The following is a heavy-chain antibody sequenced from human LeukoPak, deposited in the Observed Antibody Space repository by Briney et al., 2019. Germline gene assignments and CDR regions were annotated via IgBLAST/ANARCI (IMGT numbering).Heavy chain of an antibody. J-gene: IGHJ4*02. CDR3: ARGEGTMVRGVGPFDS. CDR1: GASTSGNN. Sequence: SETLSLTCTVSGASTSGNNWGWIRQPPGKGLESIGYVYYDGVARYNPSLQSRVTISIDTSKNQMSLKVTSVTAADTAVYYCARGEGTMVRGVGPFDSWSQGTLVTVSS. D-gene: IGHD3-10*01. CDR2: VYYDGVA. V-gene: IGHV4-59*01.